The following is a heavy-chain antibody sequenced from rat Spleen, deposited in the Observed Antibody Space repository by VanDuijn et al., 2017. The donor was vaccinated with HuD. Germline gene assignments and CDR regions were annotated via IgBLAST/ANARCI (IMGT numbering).Heavy chain of an antibody. CDR1: GFTFSNYY. D-gene: IGHD1-5*01. Sequence: EVQLVESGGGLVQPGRSMKLSCVVSGFTFSNYYMAWVRQAPTKGLEWVATISYDCSSTYYRDSVKGRFTISRDNAKSTLYLQMDSLRSEDTATYYCTRDPIGTTSFDYWGQGVMVTVSS. J-gene: IGHJ2*01. V-gene: IGHV5-7*01. CDR2: ISYDCSST. CDR3: TRDPIGTTSFDY.